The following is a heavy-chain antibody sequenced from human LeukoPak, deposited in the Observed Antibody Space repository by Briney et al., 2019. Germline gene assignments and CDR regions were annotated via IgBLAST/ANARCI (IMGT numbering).Heavy chain of an antibody. CDR3: IGHTSTYFAIDY. Sequence: KPSETLSLTCTVSSGYVRSSGSFWGWIRQPPGKRLEWIASISNSGPTYYNPSLKGRVTISVDTSKNQFSLNLNFGTAADTAVYYSIGHTSTYFAIDYWGQGTLVSVSS. D-gene: IGHD2/OR15-2a*01. J-gene: IGHJ4*02. V-gene: IGHV4-39*01. CDR2: ISNSGPT. CDR1: SGYVRSSGSF.